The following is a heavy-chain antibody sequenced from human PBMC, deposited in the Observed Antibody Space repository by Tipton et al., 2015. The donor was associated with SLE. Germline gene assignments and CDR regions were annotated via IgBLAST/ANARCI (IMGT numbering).Heavy chain of an antibody. D-gene: IGHD6-6*01. CDR3: ARDRRDYSSSAGGFDY. J-gene: IGHJ4*02. CDR2: FYTRGIT. V-gene: IGHV4-4*07. Sequence: TLSLTCTVSGGSISSYYWSWIRQPAGKGLEWVGRFYTRGITNYHPSLKSRVTISVDTSKNQFSLNLSSVTAADTAVYYCARDRRDYSSSAGGFDYWGQGTLVTVSS. CDR1: GGSISSYY.